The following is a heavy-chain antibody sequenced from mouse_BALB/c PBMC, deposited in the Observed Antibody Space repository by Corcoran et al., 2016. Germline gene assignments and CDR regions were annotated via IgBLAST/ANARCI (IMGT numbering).Heavy chain of an antibody. D-gene: IGHD1-2*01. CDR3: ATLLRPFDY. J-gene: IGHJ2*01. CDR2: ISYDGSN. V-gene: IGHV3-6*02. CDR1: GYSITSGYY. Sequence: DVQLQESGPGLVKPSQSLSLTCSVTGYSITSGYYWNWIRQFPGNKLEWMGYISYDGSNNYNPSLKTRSSITRDTSKNQSFLKLNSVTTEDTATYYCATLLRPFDYWGQGTTLTVSS.